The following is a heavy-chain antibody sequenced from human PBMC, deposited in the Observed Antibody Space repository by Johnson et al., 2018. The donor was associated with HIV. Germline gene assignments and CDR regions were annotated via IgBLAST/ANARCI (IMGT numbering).Heavy chain of an antibody. V-gene: IGHV3-15*01. Sequence: VQLVESGGGLVQPGGSLRLSCAASGFTFSSYWMSWVRQAPGKGLEWVGRIKSKPDGAAIHYAAPVKGRFTVSRDDSRNTLYLQMNSLKTEDTAVYYCTTVDSSGYHNDAFDIWGRGTIVTISS. J-gene: IGHJ3*02. CDR2: IKSKPDGAAI. CDR1: GFTFSSYW. CDR3: TTVDSSGYHNDAFDI. D-gene: IGHD3-22*01.